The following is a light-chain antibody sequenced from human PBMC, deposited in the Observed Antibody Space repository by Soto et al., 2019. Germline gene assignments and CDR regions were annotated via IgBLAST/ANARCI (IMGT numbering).Light chain of an antibody. J-gene: IGKJ4*01. CDR2: GVS. V-gene: IGKV3-20*01. CDR3: QHYDTSAALT. CDR1: QTVSSSC. Sequence: EIVLTQSPGTLSLSPGESATLFCRASQTVSSSCLAWYQQKPGQAPRLLIYGVSSRATGIPDRFSGSGSGTDFTLTISRLQPEDFAVYYCQHYDTSAALTFGGGTNVEIK.